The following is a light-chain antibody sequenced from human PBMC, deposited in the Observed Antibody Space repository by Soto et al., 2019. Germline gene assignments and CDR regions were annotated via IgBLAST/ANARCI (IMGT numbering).Light chain of an antibody. CDR3: QQSCNLPRT. Sequence: IQMTQSPSSLSASVGDRISITCRASQTIGTYLNWYQQIPGKAPKLLIYASSSLQTGVPSRFSGSGSGTHFTLTINSLQPEDFGTYYCQQSCNLPRTFGPGTRVETK. CDR1: QTIGTY. CDR2: ASS. V-gene: IGKV1-39*01. J-gene: IGKJ1*01.